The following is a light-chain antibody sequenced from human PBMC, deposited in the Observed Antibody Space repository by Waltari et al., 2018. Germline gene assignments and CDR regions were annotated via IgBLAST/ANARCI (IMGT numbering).Light chain of an antibody. CDR3: ASWDDSLRV. V-gene: IGLV1-47*01. CDR1: SSNIGSNY. Sequence: QSVLTQPPSASGTPGQRVTISCSGSSSNIGSNYVYWYQQLPGTAPKLLIYRNNHRPSGVPDRFSGSKSGTSASLAISGLQSEDEADYYCASWDDSLRVFGGGTKVTVL. J-gene: IGLJ3*02. CDR2: RNN.